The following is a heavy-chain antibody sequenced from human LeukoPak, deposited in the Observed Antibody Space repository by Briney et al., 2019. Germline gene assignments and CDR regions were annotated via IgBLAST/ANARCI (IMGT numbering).Heavy chain of an antibody. CDR2: MNPNSGDT. V-gene: IGHV1-8*02. D-gene: IGHD3-10*01. Sequence: ASVKVSCKASGSTFRSYDISWVRQATGQGLEWMGWMNPNSGDTGYTQRFQGRVTMTRDTSISTAYMELSSLRSEDTAVYYCARGPYGTGSHFDFWGQGTLVTVSS. CDR3: ARGPYGTGSHFDF. J-gene: IGHJ4*02. CDR1: GSTFRSYD.